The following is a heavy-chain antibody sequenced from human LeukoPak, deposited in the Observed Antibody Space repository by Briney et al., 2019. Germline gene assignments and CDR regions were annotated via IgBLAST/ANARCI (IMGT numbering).Heavy chain of an antibody. CDR1: GFTFTNYW. V-gene: IGHV3-7*01. J-gene: IGHJ4*02. CDR2: IKQDRSEK. D-gene: IGHD3-3*01. Sequence: GGSLRLSCAASGFTFTNYWMSWVRQAPGKGLELVANIKQDRSEKYYVDSVKGRFTISRDNAKNSLYLQMNSLRAEDTAVYYCARLREIPVFGVVTRSTSYFDYWGQGTLVTVSS. CDR3: ARLREIPVFGVVTRSTSYFDY.